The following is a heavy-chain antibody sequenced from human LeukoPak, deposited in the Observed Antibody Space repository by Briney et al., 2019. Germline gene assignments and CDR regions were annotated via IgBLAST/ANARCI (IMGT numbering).Heavy chain of an antibody. J-gene: IGHJ4*02. CDR3: ARVSGYGDSYYFDC. CDR1: GFTLSSYA. CDR2: ISSNEGST. D-gene: IGHD4-17*01. V-gene: IGHV3-64*01. Sequence: PGGSLRLSCAASGFTLSSYAMHWVRQAPGKGLEYVSAISSNEGSTYYANSVKGRFTISRDNSKNTLYLQMGSLRAEDMAVYYCARVSGYGDSYYFDCWGQGTLVTVSS.